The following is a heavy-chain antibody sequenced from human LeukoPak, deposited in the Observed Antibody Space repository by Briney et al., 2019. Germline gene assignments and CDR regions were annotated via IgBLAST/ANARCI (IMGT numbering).Heavy chain of an antibody. V-gene: IGHV4-39*02. CDR1: GGSISSSSYY. J-gene: IGHJ6*02. CDR3: AREGDGDYVGVYYYYGMDV. D-gene: IGHD4-17*01. CDR2: IYYSGST. Sequence: PSETLSLTCTVSGGSISSSSYYWGWIRQPPGKGLEWIGSIYYSGSTYYNPSLKSRVTISVDTSKNQFSLKLSSVTAADTAVYYCAREGDGDYVGVYYYYGMDVWGQGTTVTVSS.